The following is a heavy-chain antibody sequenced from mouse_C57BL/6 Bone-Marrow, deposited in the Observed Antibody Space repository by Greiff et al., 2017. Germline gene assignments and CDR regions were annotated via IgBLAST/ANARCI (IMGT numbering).Heavy chain of an antibody. CDR2: IRLKSDNYAT. D-gene: IGHD2-3*01. J-gene: IGHJ3*01. Sequence: EVKLLESGGGLVQPGGSVKLSCVASGFTFSNYWMNWVRQSPEKGLEWVAQIRLKSDNYATHYAESVKGRFTISRDDSKSSVYLQMNNLRAEDTGIYYCTAGGWLLAYWGQGTLVTVSA. CDR3: TAGGWLLAY. CDR1: GFTFSNYW. V-gene: IGHV6-3*01.